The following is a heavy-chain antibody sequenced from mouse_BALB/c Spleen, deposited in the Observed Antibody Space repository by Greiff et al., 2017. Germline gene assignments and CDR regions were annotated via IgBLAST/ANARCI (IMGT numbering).Heavy chain of an antibody. V-gene: IGHV1-69*02. CDR3: ARREVDY. CDR1: GYTFTSYW. CDR2: IDPSDSYT. Sequence: VQLQQPGAELVKPGASVKLSCKASGYTFTSYWMHWVKQRPGQGLEWIGEIDPSDSYTNYNQKFKGKATLTVDKSSSTAYMQLSSLTSEDSAVYYCARREVDYWGQGTTLTVSS. J-gene: IGHJ2*01.